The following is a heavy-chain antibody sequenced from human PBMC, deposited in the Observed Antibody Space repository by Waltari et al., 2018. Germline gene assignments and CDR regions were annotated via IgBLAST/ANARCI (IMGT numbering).Heavy chain of an antibody. V-gene: IGHV4-4*02. Sequence: WWSWVRQSPEKGLEWIGQIQRSGRTNYNPSLESRVTVSIDTSNNQFPLKVTSTTAADTAVYYCARDRGRGIYLDSWGRGTLVTVSP. J-gene: IGHJ4*02. CDR2: IQRSGRT. D-gene: IGHD2-15*01. CDR3: ARDRGRGIYLDS. CDR1: W.